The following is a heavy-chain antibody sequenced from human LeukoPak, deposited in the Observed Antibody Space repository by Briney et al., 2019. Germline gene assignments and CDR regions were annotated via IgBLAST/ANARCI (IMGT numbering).Heavy chain of an antibody. CDR2: IKQDGSEK. CDR3: ARLNFDWPFVLYYFDY. V-gene: IGHV3-7*01. D-gene: IGHD3-9*01. CDR1: GFTFSSYW. Sequence: GGSLRLSCAASGFTFSSYWMSWVRQAPGKGPEWVANIKQDGSEKYYVDSVKGRFTISRDNAKNSLYLQMNSLRAEDTAVYYCARLNFDWPFVLYYFDYWGQGTLVTVSS. J-gene: IGHJ4*02.